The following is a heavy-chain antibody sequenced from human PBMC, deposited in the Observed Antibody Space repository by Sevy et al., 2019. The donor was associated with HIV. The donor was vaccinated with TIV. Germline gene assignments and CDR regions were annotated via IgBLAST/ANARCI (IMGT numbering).Heavy chain of an antibody. V-gene: IGHV3-23*01. CDR2: ISGSGGIT. CDR1: GFTFSTYT. Sequence: GGSLRLSCAASGFTFSTYTMNWVRQTPGKGLEWVSAISGSGGITYYADSVKGRFTISRDKSKNTLYLQMNNLRAEDTAVYYCAKGDSTFYGMDVWGQGTTVTVSS. J-gene: IGHJ6*02. D-gene: IGHD6-13*01. CDR3: AKGDSTFYGMDV.